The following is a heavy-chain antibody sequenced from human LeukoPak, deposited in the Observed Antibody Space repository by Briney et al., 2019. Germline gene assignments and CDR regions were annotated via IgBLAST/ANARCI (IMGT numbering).Heavy chain of an antibody. Sequence: PSETLSLTCTVSGGSISSSSYYWSWIRQPPGKGLEWIGYIYYSGSTNYNPSLKSRVTISVDTSKNQFSLKLSSVTAADTAVYYCARQEWLVRSIDYWGQGTLVTVSS. D-gene: IGHD6-19*01. J-gene: IGHJ4*02. V-gene: IGHV4-61*05. CDR2: IYYSGST. CDR3: ARQEWLVRSIDY. CDR1: GGSISSSSYY.